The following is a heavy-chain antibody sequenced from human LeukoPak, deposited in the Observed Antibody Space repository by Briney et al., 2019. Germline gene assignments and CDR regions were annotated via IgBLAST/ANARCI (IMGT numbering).Heavy chain of an antibody. CDR1: GFTFSDYY. CDR3: AKAPVTSCRGAFCYPFDY. D-gene: IGHD2-15*01. CDR2: ISSSGSTI. J-gene: IGHJ4*02. Sequence: GGSLRLSCAASGFTFSDYYMSWIRQAPGKGLEWVSYISSSGSTIYYADSVKGRFTISRDNAKNSLYLQMNSLRAEDTAVYYCAKAPVTSCRGAFCYPFDYWGQGTLVTVSS. V-gene: IGHV3-11*01.